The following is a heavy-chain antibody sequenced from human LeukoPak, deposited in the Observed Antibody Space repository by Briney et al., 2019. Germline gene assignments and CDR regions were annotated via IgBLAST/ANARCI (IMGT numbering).Heavy chain of an antibody. D-gene: IGHD3-22*01. Sequence: PSETLSLTCSVSGDFVSSKYWSWVRQLPGKGLEYIGYTSASGKFDYNPSLQSQVTISLDTSKNQFSLQVTSMTAADTAVYYCARDRASGYYDYWGQGILVVVST. CDR2: TSASGKF. CDR3: ARDRASGYYDY. CDR1: GDFVSSKY. J-gene: IGHJ4*02. V-gene: IGHV4-59*02.